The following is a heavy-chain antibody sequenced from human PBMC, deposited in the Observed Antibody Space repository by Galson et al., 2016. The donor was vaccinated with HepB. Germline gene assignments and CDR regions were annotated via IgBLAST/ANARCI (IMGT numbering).Heavy chain of an antibody. CDR1: GGSITNDNYF. D-gene: IGHD5-12*01. CDR2: ISYFGSP. Sequence: TLSLTCTVSGGSITNDNYFWSWVRQYPGKGLEWIGYISYFGSPHYNPSLKSRVTISADTSKNQFSLKLSSVTAADTAVYHCAREAGYSDYEVEWDFYFYMDVWGKGTTVTVSS. J-gene: IGHJ6*03. V-gene: IGHV4-31*03. CDR3: AREAGYSDYEVEWDFYFYMDV.